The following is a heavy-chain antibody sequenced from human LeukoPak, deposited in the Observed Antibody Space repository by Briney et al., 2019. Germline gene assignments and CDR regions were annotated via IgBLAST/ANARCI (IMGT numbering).Heavy chain of an antibody. CDR2: IYPGDSDT. J-gene: IGHJ3*02. Sequence: SLKISCKGSGYSFTSYWIGWVRQMPGKGLEWMGIIYPGDSDTRYSPSFQGQVTISADKSISTAYLQWSSLKASDTAMYYCARQGYSSSWYGAFDIWGQGTMVTVSS. D-gene: IGHD6-13*01. V-gene: IGHV5-51*01. CDR1: GYSFTSYW. CDR3: ARQGYSSSWYGAFDI.